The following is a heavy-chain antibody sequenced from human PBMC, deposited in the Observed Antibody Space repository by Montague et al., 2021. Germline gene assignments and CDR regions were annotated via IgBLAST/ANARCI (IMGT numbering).Heavy chain of an antibody. CDR3: ARVGATVTAPFDF. CDR1: GGSISSTDYY. Sequence: TLSLTCAVSGGSISSTDYYWSWIRQHTGKGLEWIGYIYYSGSTYYNPSLKSRVTISVDTSQNQFYLNPNSVTAADTSVYYCARVGATVTAPFDFWGQGTLVTVSS. J-gene: IGHJ4*02. D-gene: IGHD4-17*01. V-gene: IGHV4-31*11. CDR2: IYYSGST.